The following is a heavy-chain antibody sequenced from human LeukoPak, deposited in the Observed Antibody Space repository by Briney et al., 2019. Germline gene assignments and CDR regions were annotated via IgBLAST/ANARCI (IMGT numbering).Heavy chain of an antibody. CDR2: IYYSGST. D-gene: IGHD2-2*01. V-gene: IGHV4-39*07. J-gene: IGHJ5*02. Sequence: SETLSLTCTVSGGSISSYYWGWIRQPPGRGLEWIGSIYYSGSTYYNPSLKSRVTISVDTSKNQFSLKLSSVTAADTAVYYCARGVPAAILLGNWFDPWGQGTLVTVSS. CDR1: GGSISSYY. CDR3: ARGVPAAILLGNWFDP.